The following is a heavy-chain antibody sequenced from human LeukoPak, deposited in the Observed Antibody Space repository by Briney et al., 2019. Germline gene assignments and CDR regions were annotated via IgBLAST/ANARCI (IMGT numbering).Heavy chain of an antibody. CDR1: GGTFSSYA. CDR3: ARSDVYYGSGSYYGRFDY. CDR2: IIPILGIA. V-gene: IGHV1-69*04. Sequence: ASVKVSCKASGGTFSSYAISWVRQAPGHGLEWMGRIIPILGIANYAQKFQGRVTITADKSTSTAYMELSSLRSEDTAVYYCARSDVYYGSGSYYGRFDYWGQGTLVTVSS. D-gene: IGHD3-10*01. J-gene: IGHJ4*02.